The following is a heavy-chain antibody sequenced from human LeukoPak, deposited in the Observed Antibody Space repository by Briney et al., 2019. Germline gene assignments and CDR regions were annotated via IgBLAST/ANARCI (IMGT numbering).Heavy chain of an antibody. V-gene: IGHV3-21*01. D-gene: IGHD4-17*01. CDR1: GFTFSTYS. CDR3: ARGGDYGDQNLGDY. CDR2: ISSSSSYI. J-gene: IGHJ4*02. Sequence: GGSLRLSCAASGFTFSTYSMNWVRQAPGKGLEWVSSISSSSSYIYYADSVKGRFTISRDNAKNSLYLQMNSLRAEDTAVYYCARGGDYGDQNLGDYWGQGTLVTVSS.